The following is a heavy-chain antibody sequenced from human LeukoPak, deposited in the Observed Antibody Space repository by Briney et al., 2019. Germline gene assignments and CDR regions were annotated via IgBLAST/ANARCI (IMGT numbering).Heavy chain of an antibody. V-gene: IGHV3-30*04. J-gene: IGHJ4*02. CDR3: ARNPYGDYPFDY. CDR2: ISFDASNK. Sequence: GGSLRLSCAASGFTFSSYSMHWVHQAPGKGLEWVAMISFDASNKYYAASVKGRFTISRDNSENTLYLQLNSLRADDTAVYYCARNPYGDYPFDYWGQGTLVAVSS. CDR1: GFTFSSYS. D-gene: IGHD4-17*01.